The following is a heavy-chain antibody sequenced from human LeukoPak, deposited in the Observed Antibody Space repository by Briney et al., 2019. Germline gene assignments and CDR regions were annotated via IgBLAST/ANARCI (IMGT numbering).Heavy chain of an antibody. J-gene: IGHJ4*02. CDR3: ARDYYDSSGYYYFDY. V-gene: IGHV3-7*01. Sequence: GGSLRLSCAASGFTFHNSWMNWVRQAPGKGLEWVANIKPDGSEKFYVDSVKGRFTISRDNAKNSLYLQMNSLRAEDTAVYYCARDYYDSSGYYYFDYWGQGTLVTVSS. D-gene: IGHD3-22*01. CDR1: GFTFHNSW. CDR2: IKPDGSEK.